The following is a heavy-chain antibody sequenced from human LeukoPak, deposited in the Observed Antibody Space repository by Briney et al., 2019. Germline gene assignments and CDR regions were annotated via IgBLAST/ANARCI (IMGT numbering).Heavy chain of an antibody. CDR2: IIPILGIA. J-gene: IGHJ5*02. V-gene: IGHV1-69*04. D-gene: IGHD6-13*01. Sequence: SVKVSCKASGGTFSSYAISWVRQAPGQGLEWMGRIIPILGIANYAQKFQGRVTIIADKSTSTAYMELSSLRSEDTAVYYCARAAAAPKENWFDPWGQGTLVTVSS. CDR3: ARAAAAPKENWFDP. CDR1: GGTFSSYA.